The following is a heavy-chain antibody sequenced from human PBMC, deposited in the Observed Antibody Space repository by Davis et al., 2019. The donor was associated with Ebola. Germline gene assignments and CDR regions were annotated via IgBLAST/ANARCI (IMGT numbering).Heavy chain of an antibody. V-gene: IGHV4-61*01. D-gene: IGHD3-22*01. CDR2: IYYSGST. Sequence: PSETLSLTCTVSGGSVSSGSYYWSWIRQPPGKGLEWIGYIYYSGSTNYNPSLKSRITISIDTSKNQFSLKLTSVTAADTAVYYCASGGSYYDSSGYYNGFDNWGQGTLVTVSS. CDR3: ASGGSYYDSSGYYNGFDN. J-gene: IGHJ4*02. CDR1: GGSVSSGSYY.